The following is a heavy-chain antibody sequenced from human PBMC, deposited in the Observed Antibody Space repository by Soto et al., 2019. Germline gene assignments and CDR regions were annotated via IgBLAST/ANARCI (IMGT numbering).Heavy chain of an antibody. V-gene: IGHV3-66*01. CDR2: IYSGGKT. CDR1: ALTASKNY. CDR3: ARGGSGSDWDYYGMDV. J-gene: IGHJ6*02. D-gene: IGHD3-10*01. Sequence: EVQLVESGGGLVQPGGSLRLSCAGSALTASKNYMSWVRQPPGKGLEWVSVIYSGGKTYYADSVKDRFSISRDNSKSTLYLQMDNLRAGDTAVYYCARGGSGSDWDYYGMDVWGQGTTVTVSS.